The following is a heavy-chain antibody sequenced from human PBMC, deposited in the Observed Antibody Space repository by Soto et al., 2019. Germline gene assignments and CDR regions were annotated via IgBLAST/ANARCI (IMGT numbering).Heavy chain of an antibody. J-gene: IGHJ6*02. V-gene: IGHV4-34*01. CDR1: GGSFSGYY. CDR3: ARGRRLYGMDV. CDR2: INHSGST. Sequence: QVQLQQWGAGLLKPSETLSLTCAVYGGSFSGYYWSWIRQPPGKGLEWIGEINHSGSTNYNPSLKSRVTIPVDTSKSAFSLRLSAVTAADTAVYYCARGRRLYGMDVWGQGTTVTVSS.